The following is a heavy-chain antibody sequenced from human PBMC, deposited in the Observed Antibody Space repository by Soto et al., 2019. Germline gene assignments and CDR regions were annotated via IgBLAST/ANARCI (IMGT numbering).Heavy chain of an antibody. Sequence: ASVKVSCKASGYTFTSYGISWVRQAPGQGLEWMGWISAYNGNTNYAQKLQGRVTMTTDTSTSTAYMELRSLRSDDTAVYYCATVVALENWFDPWGQGTLVTVSS. J-gene: IGHJ5*02. CDR3: ATVVALENWFDP. V-gene: IGHV1-18*01. D-gene: IGHD2-15*01. CDR2: ISAYNGNT. CDR1: GYTFTSYG.